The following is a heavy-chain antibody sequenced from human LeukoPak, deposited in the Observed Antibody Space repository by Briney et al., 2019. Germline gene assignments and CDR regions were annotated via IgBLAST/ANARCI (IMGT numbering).Heavy chain of an antibody. V-gene: IGHV4-30-2*01. J-gene: IGHJ2*01. CDR1: GGSISSGGYS. Sequence: SQTLSLTCAVSGGSISSGGYSWSRIRQPPGKGLEWIGYIYHSGSTYYNPSLKSRVTISVDRSKNQFSLKLSSVTAADTAVYYCARVVYYYGSGSYHGHWYFDLWGRGTLVTVSS. CDR3: ARVVYYYGSGSYHGHWYFDL. D-gene: IGHD3-10*01. CDR2: IYHSGST.